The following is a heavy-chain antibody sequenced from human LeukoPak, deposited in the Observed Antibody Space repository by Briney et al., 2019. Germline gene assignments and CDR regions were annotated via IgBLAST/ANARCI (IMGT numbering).Heavy chain of an antibody. V-gene: IGHV1-8*02. CDR2: MNPNSGNT. CDR3: ASRAVTTPFDY. Sequence: ASVKVSCKASGYTFTGYYMHWVRQATGQGLEWMGWMNPNSGNTGYAQKFQGRVTMTRNTSISTAYMELSSLRSEDTAVYYCASRAVTTPFDYWGQGTLVTVSS. J-gene: IGHJ4*02. CDR1: GYTFTGYY. D-gene: IGHD4-17*01.